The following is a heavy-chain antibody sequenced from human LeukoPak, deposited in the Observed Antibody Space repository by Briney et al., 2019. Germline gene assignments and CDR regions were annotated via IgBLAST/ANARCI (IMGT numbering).Heavy chain of an antibody. CDR2: ISAYNGNT. CDR3: ARDEEVYSSSSY. Sequence: ASVKVSCKASVYTFTSYGISWVRQAPGQGLEWMGWISAYNGNTNYAQKLQGRVTMTTDTSTSTAYMELRSLRSDDTAVYYCARDEEVYSSSSYWGQGTLVTVSS. CDR1: VYTFTSYG. V-gene: IGHV1-18*01. J-gene: IGHJ4*02. D-gene: IGHD6-6*01.